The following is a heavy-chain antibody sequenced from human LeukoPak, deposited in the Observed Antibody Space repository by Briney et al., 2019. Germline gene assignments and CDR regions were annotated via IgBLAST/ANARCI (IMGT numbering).Heavy chain of an antibody. J-gene: IGHJ4*02. V-gene: IGHV1-2*02. CDR3: ARDGDYYDSSGYYYVVLDY. Sequence: ASVKVSCKASGYTFTGYYMHWVRHAPGQGLEWMGWINPNSGGTNYAQKFQGRVTMTRDTSISTAYMELSRLRSDDTAVYYCARDGDYYDSSGYYYVVLDYWGQGTLVTVSS. D-gene: IGHD3-22*01. CDR2: INPNSGGT. CDR1: GYTFTGYY.